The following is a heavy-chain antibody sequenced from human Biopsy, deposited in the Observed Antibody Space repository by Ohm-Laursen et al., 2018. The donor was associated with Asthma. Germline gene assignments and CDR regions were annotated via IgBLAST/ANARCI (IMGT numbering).Heavy chain of an antibody. CDR3: AREGVAGPHIED. Sequence: RSLRLSCAASRFTYEMHWVRQAPGKGLEWVAVISYDGSSIYYADSVKGRFTISRDNSKNTLSLQMNSLTAEDTAVYYCAREGVAGPHIEDWGQGTLVTVSS. CDR1: RFTYE. V-gene: IGHV3-30-3*01. J-gene: IGHJ4*02. CDR2: ISYDGSSI. D-gene: IGHD6-19*01.